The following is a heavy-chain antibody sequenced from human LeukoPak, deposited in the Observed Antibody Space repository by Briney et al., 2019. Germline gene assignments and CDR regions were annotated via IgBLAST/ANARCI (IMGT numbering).Heavy chain of an antibody. Sequence: GGSLRLSCTVSGFTVSSDSMSWVRQAPGKGLEWVSSISSSSSYIYYADSVQGRFTISRDNAKNSLYLQMNSLRAEDTAVYYCARDRHYYDSSGFATWGQGTLVTVSP. V-gene: IGHV3-21*01. CDR2: ISSSSSYI. CDR1: GFTVSSDS. J-gene: IGHJ5*02. D-gene: IGHD3-22*01. CDR3: ARDRHYYDSSGFAT.